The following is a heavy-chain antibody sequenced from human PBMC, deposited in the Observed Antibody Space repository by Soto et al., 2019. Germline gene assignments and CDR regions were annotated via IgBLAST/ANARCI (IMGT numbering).Heavy chain of an antibody. D-gene: IGHD2-15*01. CDR1: GFTFSAYW. CDR2: IKEDGSER. Sequence: VQLVESGGGLVQPGGSLRLSCAASGFTFSAYWMSWVRQAPGKGPEWVAYIKEDGSERYSVDSVKGRFTISRDNARNSLYLQMNSLRAEDTAVYYCARDPRYCSDGICYPFCDYWGQGTRVTVSS. CDR3: ARDPRYCSDGICYPFCDY. V-gene: IGHV3-7*01. J-gene: IGHJ4*02.